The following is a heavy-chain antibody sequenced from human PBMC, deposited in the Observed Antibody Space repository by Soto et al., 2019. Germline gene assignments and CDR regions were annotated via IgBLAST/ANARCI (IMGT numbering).Heavy chain of an antibody. CDR1: GFSLTTNKMS. Sequence: SGPTLVNPTQTLTLTCTFSGFSLTTNKMSVSWIRQPPGKALEWLARIDWDDDKFYNTSLKTRLTISKDTSKNQVLLTMTDMNPVDTAAFYCGRIVFGRIAYHLDYWGQGTLVTVSS. J-gene: IGHJ4*02. V-gene: IGHV2-70*17. CDR2: IDWDDDK. CDR3: GRIVFGRIAYHLDY. D-gene: IGHD3-10*01.